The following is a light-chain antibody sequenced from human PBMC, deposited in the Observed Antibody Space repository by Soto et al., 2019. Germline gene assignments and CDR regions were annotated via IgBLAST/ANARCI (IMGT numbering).Light chain of an antibody. CDR1: QSASSNY. J-gene: IGKJ4*01. Sequence: EIVLTQSTGTLSLSPGERATLSCRASQSASSNYLAWYQQKPGQAPRLLIYAASTRATGIPARFSGSGSGTDFTLTISRLEPEDFAVYYCQQYGRSPPLIFGGGTKVEIK. CDR2: AAS. CDR3: QQYGRSPPLI. V-gene: IGKV3-20*01.